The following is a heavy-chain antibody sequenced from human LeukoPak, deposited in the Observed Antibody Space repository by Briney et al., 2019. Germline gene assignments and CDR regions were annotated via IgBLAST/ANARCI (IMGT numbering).Heavy chain of an antibody. CDR3: AKDTGIAVAAPPLH. V-gene: IGHV3-23*01. J-gene: IGHJ4*02. CDR1: GFTFSSYA. Sequence: GGSLRLSCAASGFTFSSYAMSWVRQAPGKGLEWVSAISGSGGSTYYADSVKGRFTISRDNSKNTLYLQMNSLRAEDTAVYYCAKDTGIAVAAPPLHWGQGTLVTVSS. CDR2: ISGSGGST. D-gene: IGHD6-19*01.